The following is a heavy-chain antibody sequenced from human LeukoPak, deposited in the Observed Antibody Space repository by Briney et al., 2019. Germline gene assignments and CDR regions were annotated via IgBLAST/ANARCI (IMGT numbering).Heavy chain of an antibody. J-gene: IGHJ4*02. CDR1: GYTFTSYD. CDR2: MNPNSGNT. D-gene: IGHD1-1*01. Sequence: EASVKVSCKASGYTFTSYDINWVRQATGQGLEWMGWMNPNSGNTGYAQKFQGRVTMTVNTSISTAYMELSSLRSEDTAVYYCARGNWNDDYYFDYWGQGTLVTVSS. V-gene: IGHV1-8*01. CDR3: ARGNWNDDYYFDY.